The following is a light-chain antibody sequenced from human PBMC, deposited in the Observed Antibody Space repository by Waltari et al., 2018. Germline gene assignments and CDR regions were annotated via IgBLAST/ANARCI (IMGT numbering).Light chain of an antibody. CDR1: QGVGSN. CDR2: GAS. Sequence: EVVMTQSPATLSVSPGERATLSCRASQGVGSNLAWCQQKPGQAPRLLIYGASTRATGIPVRFSGSGSGREFTLTISSLQSEDCAIYYCQQYNNWPETFGQGTKVDIK. CDR3: QQYNNWPET. J-gene: IGKJ1*01. V-gene: IGKV3-15*01.